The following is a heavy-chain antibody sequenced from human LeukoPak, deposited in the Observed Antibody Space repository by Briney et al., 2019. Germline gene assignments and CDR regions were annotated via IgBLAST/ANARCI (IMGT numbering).Heavy chain of an antibody. CDR1: GFTFSGSA. J-gene: IGHJ6*02. D-gene: IGHD5-24*01. Sequence: GRSLRLSCAASGFTFSGSAMHWVRQASGKGLEWVGRIRSKANSYATAYAASVKGRFTISRDDSKNTAYLQMNSLKTEDTAVYYCTRQNYNLRSGYYYGMDVWGQGTTVTVSS. CDR2: IRSKANSYAT. V-gene: IGHV3-73*01. CDR3: TRQNYNLRSGYYYGMDV.